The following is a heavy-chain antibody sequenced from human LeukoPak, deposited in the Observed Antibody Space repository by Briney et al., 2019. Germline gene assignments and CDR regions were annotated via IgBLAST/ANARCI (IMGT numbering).Heavy chain of an antibody. D-gene: IGHD2-15*01. CDR2: ISGSGGST. CDR1: GFTFSSYA. CDR3: ARDDARRYCSGGSCYSELDY. J-gene: IGHJ4*02. Sequence: GGSLRLSCAASGFTFSSYAMSWVRQAPGKGLEWVSAISGSGGSTYYAASVKGRFTISRDNAKNSLYLQMNSLRAEDTAVYYCARDDARRYCSGGSCYSELDYWGQGTLVTVSS. V-gene: IGHV3-23*01.